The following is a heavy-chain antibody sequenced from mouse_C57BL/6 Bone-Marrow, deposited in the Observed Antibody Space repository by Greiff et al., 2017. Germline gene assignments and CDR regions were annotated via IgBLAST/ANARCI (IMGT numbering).Heavy chain of an antibody. CDR1: GYTFTSYW. CDR3: ARFYYDYDGDY. D-gene: IGHD2-4*01. J-gene: IGHJ2*01. CDR2: IDPNSGGT. V-gene: IGHV1-72*01. Sequence: QVQLQQPGAELVKPGASVKLSCKASGYTFTSYWMHWVKQRPGRGLEWSGRIDPNSGGTKYNEKFKSKATLTIDKPSSTAYMQISGLTSEDSAVYYCARFYYDYDGDYWGQGTTLTVSS.